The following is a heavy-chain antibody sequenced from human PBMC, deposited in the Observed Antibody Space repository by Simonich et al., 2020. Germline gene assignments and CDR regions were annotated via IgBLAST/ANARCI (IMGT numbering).Heavy chain of an antibody. CDR3: AREQARGGAFDI. Sequence: EVQLVESGGGLVKPGGSLRLSCAASGFTFSSYSMNWVRQAPGKGLEWCSSISSSSNYKYYADSVKGRFTISRDNAKNSLYLQMNSLRAEDTAVYYCAREQARGGAFDIWGQGTMVTVSS. CDR1: GFTFSSYS. V-gene: IGHV3-21*01. J-gene: IGHJ3*02. D-gene: IGHD3-16*01. CDR2: ISSSSNYK.